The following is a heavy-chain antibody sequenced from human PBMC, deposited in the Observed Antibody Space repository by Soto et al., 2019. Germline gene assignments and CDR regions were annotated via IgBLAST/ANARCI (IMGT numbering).Heavy chain of an antibody. Sequence: QVQLVQSGAEVKKPGSSVKVSCKASGGTFSSYTISWVRQAPGQGLEWMGRIIPILGIANYAQKFQGRVTITADKSTSTAYMELSSLRSVDTAVYYCARDRISTMGGMDVWGQGTTVTVSS. CDR3: ARDRISTMGGMDV. D-gene: IGHD3-10*01. CDR2: IIPILGIA. J-gene: IGHJ6*02. V-gene: IGHV1-69*08. CDR1: GGTFSSYT.